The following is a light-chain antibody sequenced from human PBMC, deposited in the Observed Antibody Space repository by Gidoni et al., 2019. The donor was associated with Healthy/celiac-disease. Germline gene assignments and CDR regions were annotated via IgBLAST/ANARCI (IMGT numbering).Light chain of an antibody. V-gene: IGKV1-13*02. Sequence: ALQLTQSPSSLYASVGDRGTITCRASQGISSALAWYQQKPGKAPKLLIYDASSLESGVQSRVSGSGSGTDFTRTISSLQPEDFATYYCRRGFTFGPGTKVDIK. J-gene: IGKJ3*01. CDR3: RRGFT. CDR2: DAS. CDR1: QGISSA.